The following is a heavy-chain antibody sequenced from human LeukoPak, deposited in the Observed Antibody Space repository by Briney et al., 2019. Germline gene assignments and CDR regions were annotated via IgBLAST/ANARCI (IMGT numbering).Heavy chain of an antibody. Sequence: SETLSLTCAVYGGSFSGYYWSWIRQPPGKGLEWIGEINHSGSTYYNPSLKSRVTISVDTSKNQFSLKLSSVTAADTAVYYCARDYDILTGYLIGGFDYWGQGTLVTVSS. CDR2: INHSGST. V-gene: IGHV4-34*01. CDR1: GGSFSGYY. D-gene: IGHD3-9*01. J-gene: IGHJ4*02. CDR3: ARDYDILTGYLIGGFDY.